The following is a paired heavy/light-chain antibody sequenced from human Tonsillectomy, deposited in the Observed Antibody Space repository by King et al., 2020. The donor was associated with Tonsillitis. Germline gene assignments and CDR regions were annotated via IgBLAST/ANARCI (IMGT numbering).Light chain of an antibody. CDR3: HLWDSSSDRVV. CDR1: NIGSKS. J-gene: IGLJ2*01. CDR2: EDS. Sequence: YVLTQPPSVSVAPGQTARITCGGNNIGSKSVHWYQRKPGQAPVLVVYEDSGRPSGTPERFSGSNSGNTATLTISRVEAGDEADYYCHLWDSSSDRVVFGGGTKLTVL. V-gene: IGLV3-21*02.
Heavy chain of an antibody. V-gene: IGHV3-64D*06. CDR3: VKDKGSGLDAFDL. CDR2: ISSNGGST. CDR1: GITFSRYI. D-gene: IGHD3-10*01. J-gene: IGHJ3*01. Sequence: EVQLVESGGGLVQPGGSLRLSCSASGITFSRYIMHWVRQAPGKGLEYVSAISSNGGSTYYADSVKGRFTISRDNSKSTMYLQMSSLRAEDTAVYYCVKDKGSGLDAFDLWGQGTMVSVSS.